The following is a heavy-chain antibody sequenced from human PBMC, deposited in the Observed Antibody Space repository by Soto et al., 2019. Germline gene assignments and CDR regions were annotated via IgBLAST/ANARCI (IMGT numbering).Heavy chain of an antibody. Sequence: GSLRLSCEGSGFTFSDYYISWIRQAPGKGLEWISYSSNSGTFSRYADSVKGRFSISRDNTKNLLYLQMNSLRAEDTAVYYCARSGGNYNRLDYWGQGTPVTVSS. CDR2: SSNSGTFS. J-gene: IGHJ4*02. V-gene: IGHV3-11*06. D-gene: IGHD1-7*01. CDR1: GFTFSDYY. CDR3: ARSGGNYNRLDY.